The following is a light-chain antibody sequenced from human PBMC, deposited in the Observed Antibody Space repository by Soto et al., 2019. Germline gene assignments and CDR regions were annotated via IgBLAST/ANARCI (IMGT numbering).Light chain of an antibody. V-gene: IGKV3-15*01. J-gene: IGKJ5*01. CDR3: QQYDKWPPVT. CDR2: GAS. CDR1: QSVSNN. Sequence: EIVLTHSPGTLSLSPGSRSTLSCRASQSVSNNLALYQHKPGQAPRLLIYGASARATDVPTRFSGSGSATEFTLPISSLQSQDFAAYYCQQYDKWPPVTFGHGTRLEIK.